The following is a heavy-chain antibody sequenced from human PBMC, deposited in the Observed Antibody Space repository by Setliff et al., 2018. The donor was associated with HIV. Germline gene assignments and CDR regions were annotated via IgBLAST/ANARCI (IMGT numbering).Heavy chain of an antibody. CDR2: ISYDASRT. CDR3: ARDFTQWQQLPDYMDV. D-gene: IGHD6-13*01. Sequence: PGGSLRLSCVASGFTFSTFAMHWVRQAPGKGLEWVSVISYDASRTSYADSVKGRFTISRDNAKDTLYPQLNSVRAEDTALYYCARDFTQWQQLPDYMDVWGKGTAVTVSS. CDR1: GFTFSTFA. J-gene: IGHJ6*03. V-gene: IGHV3-30*07.